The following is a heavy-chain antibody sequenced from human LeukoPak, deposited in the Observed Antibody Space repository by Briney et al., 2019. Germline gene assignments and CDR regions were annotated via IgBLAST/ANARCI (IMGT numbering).Heavy chain of an antibody. CDR3: ARDGGLMGVNYFDY. J-gene: IGHJ4*02. V-gene: IGHV3-66*02. Sequence: PGGSVRLSCAASGFSITANYLSWVRQAPGKGLEWVAVIYTGGSTYFADSVTGRFSMSRDISTNTVYLQMNSLTLADTAVYYCARDGGLMGVNYFDYWGQGALVTVSS. CDR2: IYTGGST. CDR1: GFSITANY. D-gene: IGHD2-8*01.